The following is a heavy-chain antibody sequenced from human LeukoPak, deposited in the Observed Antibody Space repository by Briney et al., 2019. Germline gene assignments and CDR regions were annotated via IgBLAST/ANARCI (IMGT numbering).Heavy chain of an antibody. J-gene: IGHJ4*02. D-gene: IGHD1-26*01. CDR2: IKSKTDGGTT. CDR1: GFTFSNAW. V-gene: IGHV3-15*07. CDR3: ARRELAGSTAYFDY. Sequence: KSGGSLRLSCAASGFTFSNAWMNWVRQAPGKGLEWVGRIKSKTDGGTTDYAAPVKGRFTISRDDSKNTLYLQMNSLKTEDTAVYYCARRELAGSTAYFDYWGQGTLVTVSS.